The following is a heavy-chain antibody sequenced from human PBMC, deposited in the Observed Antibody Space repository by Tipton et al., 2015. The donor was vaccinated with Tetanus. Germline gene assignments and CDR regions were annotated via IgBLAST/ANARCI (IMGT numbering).Heavy chain of an antibody. CDR3: ARNVYTVTNDAFDI. J-gene: IGHJ3*02. CDR1: GGSIIDKKHY. V-gene: IGHV4-30-4*08. D-gene: IGHD4-11*01. CDR2: IHHSGLA. Sequence: TLSLTCTVSGGSIIDKKHYWGWIRQPPGKGLEWIAFIHHSGLAFSKPSLKSRVSISIDTSQNQFSLRLTSVTAADTAVYFCARNVYTVTNDAFDIWGHGTLVNVSS.